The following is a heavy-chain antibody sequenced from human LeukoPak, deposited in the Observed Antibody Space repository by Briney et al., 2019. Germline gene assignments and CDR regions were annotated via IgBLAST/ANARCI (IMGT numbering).Heavy chain of an antibody. J-gene: IGHJ6*02. CDR2: IIGSGGST. CDR3: AKGQGSNIYYYYGMDV. Sequence: GSSLRLSCAASGFTFSSYAMSWVRQAPGKGLEWVSAIIGSGGSTYYADSVKGRFTISRDNSKNTLYLQMNSLRAEDTAVYYCAKGQGSNIYYYYGMDVWGQGTTVTVSS. CDR1: GFTFSSYA. V-gene: IGHV3-23*01. D-gene: IGHD4-23*01.